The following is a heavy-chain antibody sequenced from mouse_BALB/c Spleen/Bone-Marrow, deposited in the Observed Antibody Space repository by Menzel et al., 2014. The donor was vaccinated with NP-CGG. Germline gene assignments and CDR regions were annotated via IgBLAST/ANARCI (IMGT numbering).Heavy chain of an antibody. Sequence: DVKLVESGGGLVQPGGSLRLSCATSGFTFSDFYMEWVRQPPGKRLEWIAASRNKANDYTTEYSASVKGRFIVSRDTSQSILYLQMNVLRAEDTAIYYCARDVGTRATDYWGQGTSVTVSS. V-gene: IGHV7-1*02. CDR3: ARDVGTRATDY. J-gene: IGHJ4*01. CDR2: SRNKANDYTT. CDR1: GFTFSDFY. D-gene: IGHD4-1*01.